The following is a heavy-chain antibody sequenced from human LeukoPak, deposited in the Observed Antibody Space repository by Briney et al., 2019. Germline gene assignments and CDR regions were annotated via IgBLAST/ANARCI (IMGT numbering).Heavy chain of an antibody. CDR1: GGSISSYY. CDR3: ARVQLGSYNTAFDI. V-gene: IGHV4-59*12. CDR2: IYHSGST. Sequence: SETLSLTCTVSGGSISSYYWSWIRQPPGKGLEWIGYIYHSGSTYYNPSLKSRVTISVDRSKNQFSLRLSSVTAADTAVYYCARVQLGSYNTAFDIWGQGTMVTVSS. D-gene: IGHD1-26*01. J-gene: IGHJ3*02.